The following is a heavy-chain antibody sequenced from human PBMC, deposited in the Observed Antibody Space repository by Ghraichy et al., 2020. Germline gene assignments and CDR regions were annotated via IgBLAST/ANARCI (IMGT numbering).Heavy chain of an antibody. CDR1: GYTFTGYY. CDR2: INPNSGGT. J-gene: IGHJ4*02. CDR3: ARHWNYRLEEYYFDY. D-gene: IGHD1-7*01. V-gene: IGHV1-2*02. Sequence: ASVKVSCKASGYTFTGYYMHWVRQAPGQGLEWMGWINPNSGGTNYAQKFQGRVTMTRDTSISTAYMELSRLRTDDTAVYYCARHWNYRLEEYYFDYLGQGTLVTVSS.